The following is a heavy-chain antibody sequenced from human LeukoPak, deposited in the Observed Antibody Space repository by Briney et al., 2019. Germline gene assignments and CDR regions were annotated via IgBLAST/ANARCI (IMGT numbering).Heavy chain of an antibody. CDR2: VNPTSGGT. Sequence: ASVKVSCKASGYTFTGYYMHWVRQAPGQGLEWMGWVNPTSGGTNYAQKFQGRVTMTRDTSISTAYMELSRLRSDDTAVYYCARVQTMVRGVYFDYWGQGTLVTVSS. V-gene: IGHV1-2*02. CDR3: ARVQTMVRGVYFDY. D-gene: IGHD3-10*01. CDR1: GYTFTGYY. J-gene: IGHJ4*02.